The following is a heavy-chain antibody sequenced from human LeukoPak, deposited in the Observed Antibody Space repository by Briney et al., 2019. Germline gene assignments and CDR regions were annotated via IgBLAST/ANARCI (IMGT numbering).Heavy chain of an antibody. CDR3: ARGGDTAKGGYD. CDR1: GGSISGSAYY. J-gene: IGHJ4*02. V-gene: IGHV4-31*03. Sequence: SETLSLTCTVSGGSISGSAYYWTWTRQHPGEGLEWLGFIHPGGTIYYTPSLSSRLIISADTSKNQMSMKLTSGTAADTAVYYCARGGDTAKGGYDRGQGTLVTVSS. D-gene: IGHD5-18*01. CDR2: IHPGGTI.